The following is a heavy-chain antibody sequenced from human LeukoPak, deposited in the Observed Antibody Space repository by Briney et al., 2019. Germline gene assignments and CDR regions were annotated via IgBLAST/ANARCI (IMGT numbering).Heavy chain of an antibody. CDR1: GGTFSSYA. CDR2: IIPIFGAA. D-gene: IGHD3-22*01. Sequence: ASVKVSCKASGGTFSSYAISWVRQAPGQGLEWMGGIIPIFGAANYAQKFQGRVTITTDESTSTAYMELSSLRSEDTAVYYCAREPYYYDSSAENYWGQGTLVTVSS. V-gene: IGHV1-69*05. J-gene: IGHJ4*02. CDR3: AREPYYYDSSAENY.